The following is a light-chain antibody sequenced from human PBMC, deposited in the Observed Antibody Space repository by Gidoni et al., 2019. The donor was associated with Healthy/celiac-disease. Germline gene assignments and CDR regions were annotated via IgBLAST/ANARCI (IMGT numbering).Light chain of an antibody. CDR2: GAS. V-gene: IGKV3-20*01. CDR1: QSVSSSY. CDR3: QQYGSSPYT. Sequence: EIVLTQSSGTLSLSPGERATPSCRASQSVSSSYLAWYQLKPGQAPRLLIYGASSRATGIPDGFSGSGSGTDFTLTISRLEPEDFAVYYCQQYGSSPYTFXQXTKLEIK. J-gene: IGKJ2*01.